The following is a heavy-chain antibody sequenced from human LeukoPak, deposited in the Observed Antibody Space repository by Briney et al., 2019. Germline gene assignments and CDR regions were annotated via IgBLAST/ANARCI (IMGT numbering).Heavy chain of an antibody. J-gene: IGHJ6*03. CDR3: ARDPNVPSDSGDYYYYMDV. CDR2: INPSGGST. CDR1: GYTFTSYY. D-gene: IGHD4-17*01. Sequence: GASVKVSFKASGYTFTSYYMHWVRQAPGQGLEWMGIINPSGGSTSYAQKFQGRVTMTRDMSTSTVYMELSSLRSEDTAVYYCARDPNVPSDSGDYYYYMDVWGKGTTVTVSS. V-gene: IGHV1-46*01.